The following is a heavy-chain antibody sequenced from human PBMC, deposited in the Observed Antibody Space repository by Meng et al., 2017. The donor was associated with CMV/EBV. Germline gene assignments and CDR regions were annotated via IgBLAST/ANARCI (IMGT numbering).Heavy chain of an antibody. D-gene: IGHD2-2*02. CDR3: AREPGYCSSTSCYTSHYYYGMDV. Sequence: GESLKISCAASGFTVSSNYMSWVRQAPGKGLEWVSVIYSGGSTYYAVSVKGRFTISRDNSKNTLYLQMNSLRAEDTAVYYCAREPGYCSSTSCYTSHYYYGMDVWGQGTTVTVSS. J-gene: IGHJ6*02. CDR2: IYSGGST. CDR1: GFTVSSNY. V-gene: IGHV3-66*02.